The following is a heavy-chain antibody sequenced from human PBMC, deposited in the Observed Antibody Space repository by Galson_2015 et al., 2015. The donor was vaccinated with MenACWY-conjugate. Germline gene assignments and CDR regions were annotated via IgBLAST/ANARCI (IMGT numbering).Heavy chain of an antibody. J-gene: IGHJ4*02. Sequence: LEWVANIKQDGREKNYVDSVKGRFTISRDNADTSVYLQMDSLRVEDTAVYYCARDTRGHFDYWGQGTLVTFSS. CDR3: ARDTRGHFDY. CDR2: IKQDGREK. V-gene: IGHV3-7*03.